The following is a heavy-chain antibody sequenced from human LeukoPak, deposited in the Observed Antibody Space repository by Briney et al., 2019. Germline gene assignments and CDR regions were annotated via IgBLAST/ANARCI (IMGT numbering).Heavy chain of an antibody. J-gene: IGHJ6*02. D-gene: IGHD2-2*01. CDR3: ASSSIWNQYYGMDA. CDR1: GGSISSYY. Sequence: SETLSLTCTVSGGSISSYYWSWIRQPAGKGLEWIGRIYTSGSTNYNPSLKSRVTMSVDTSKSQFSLKLSSVTAADTAVYYCASSSIWNQYYGMDAWGQGTTVTVPS. CDR2: IYTSGST. V-gene: IGHV4-4*07.